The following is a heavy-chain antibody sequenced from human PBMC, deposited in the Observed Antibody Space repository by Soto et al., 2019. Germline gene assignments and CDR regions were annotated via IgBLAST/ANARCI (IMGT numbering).Heavy chain of an antibody. V-gene: IGHV3-30-3*01. CDR2: ISYDGNNK. CDR1: GFTFSSSA. Sequence: QVQLVESGGGVVQPGRSLRLSCAASGFTFSSSALHWVRQAPGKGLEWVALISYDGNNKYYADSVKGRFTISRDNSKNTLYQQMNSLRAEDTAVYYCAREVASYDRSGFFDYWGQGTLVTVSS. D-gene: IGHD3-22*01. J-gene: IGHJ4*02. CDR3: AREVASYDRSGFFDY.